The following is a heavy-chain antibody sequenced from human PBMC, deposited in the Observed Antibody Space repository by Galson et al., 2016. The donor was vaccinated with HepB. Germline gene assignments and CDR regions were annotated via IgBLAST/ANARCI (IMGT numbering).Heavy chain of an antibody. CDR3: ARGDYRVTTSGTYFDH. V-gene: IGHV3-11*04. D-gene: IGHD1-1*01. CDR2: ISSSGSTV. Sequence: SLRLSCAASGFTFSDYYMNWIRQAPGEGLEWISYISSSGSTVYYADSVKGRFTISRDNAKNSLSLQMNSLRAEDTAVYYCARGDYRVTTSGTYFDHWGQGTLVTVSS. J-gene: IGHJ4*02. CDR1: GFTFSDYY.